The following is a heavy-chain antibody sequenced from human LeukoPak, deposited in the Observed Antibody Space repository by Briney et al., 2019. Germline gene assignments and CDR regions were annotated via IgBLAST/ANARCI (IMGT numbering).Heavy chain of an antibody. Sequence: SETLSLTCAVYGGSFSGYYWSWIRQPPGKGLEWIGEINHNGSTNNTPSLKSRVTISVDTSKNQFSLKLSSVTAADTAVYYCARGVTAAAGYNWFDPWGQGTLVTVSS. D-gene: IGHD6-13*01. CDR2: INHNGST. V-gene: IGHV4-34*01. CDR1: GGSFSGYY. CDR3: ARGVTAAAGYNWFDP. J-gene: IGHJ5*02.